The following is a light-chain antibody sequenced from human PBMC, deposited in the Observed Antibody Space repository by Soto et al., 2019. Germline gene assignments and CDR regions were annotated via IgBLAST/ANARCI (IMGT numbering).Light chain of an antibody. Sequence: QSALTQPPSASGSPGQSVTISCTGTSSDVGSYNYVSWYQQHPDQAPKLMLYEVTKRPSGVPDRFSGSKSGNTASLTVAGLQAEDEADYYCSLYVDNNNLLFGGGTKVTVL. J-gene: IGLJ2*01. CDR2: EVT. CDR1: SSDVGSYNY. CDR3: SLYVDNNNLL. V-gene: IGLV2-8*01.